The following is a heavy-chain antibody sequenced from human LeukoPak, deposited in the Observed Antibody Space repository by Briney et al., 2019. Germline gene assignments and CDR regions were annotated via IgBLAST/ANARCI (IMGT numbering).Heavy chain of an antibody. CDR3: ARRNYCGGDCYSLDY. D-gene: IGHD2-21*02. CDR1: GASISSYY. V-gene: IGHV4-59*08. J-gene: IGHJ4*02. CDR2: IYYSGST. Sequence: SETLALTCAVSGASISSYYWSWIRQPPGKGREWVGYIYYSGSTNYNPSLKSRVTISVDTSKNQFSLKLSSVTAADTAVYYCARRNYCGGDCYSLDYWGQGTLVTVSS.